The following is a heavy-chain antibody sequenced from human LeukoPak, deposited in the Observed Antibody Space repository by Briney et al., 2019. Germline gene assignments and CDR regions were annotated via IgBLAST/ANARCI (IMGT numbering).Heavy chain of an antibody. CDR2: INPSSGGT. D-gene: IGHD6-19*01. Sequence: ASVKVSCKASGYTYTGYYMHWVRQAPGQGLEWMGRINPSSGGTNYAQKFQGRVTMTRDTSISTAYMEQSRLKSDDTAVYYCASQHPIGIAVAVTHYWGQGTLVTVSP. V-gene: IGHV1-2*06. CDR1: GYTYTGYY. J-gene: IGHJ4*02. CDR3: ASQHPIGIAVAVTHY.